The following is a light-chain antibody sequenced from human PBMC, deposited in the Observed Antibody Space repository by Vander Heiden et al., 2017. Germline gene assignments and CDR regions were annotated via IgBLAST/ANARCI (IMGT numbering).Light chain of an antibody. Sequence: DTVIAQAPDCLAVSLGERATINCKSSQSVLYSSNNKNYLAWYQQKPGQPPKLLIYWASTRESGVPDRFSGSGSGTDFTLTLSSLQAKNVAVYYCQQYYSTPFTFGPGTKVDIK. V-gene: IGKV4-1*01. CDR3: QQYYSTPFT. J-gene: IGKJ3*01. CDR2: WAS. CDR1: QSVLYSSNNKNY.